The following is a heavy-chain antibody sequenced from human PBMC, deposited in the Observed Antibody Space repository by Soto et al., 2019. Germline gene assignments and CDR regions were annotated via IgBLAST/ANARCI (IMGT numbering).Heavy chain of an antibody. D-gene: IGHD3-16*01. CDR3: TPKPGGLNFGFQS. J-gene: IGHJ4*02. V-gene: IGHV4-4*02. Sequence: QVQLQESGPGLVEPSGTLSLTCTVSGASVSSGGWWTWLRQPPGKGLEWIGEIYHSWSTNYNPSLKSRDSKSLDNSKNQFSPRLNYVPAADTALYYCTPKPGGLNFGFQSWGQGTLVTVSS. CDR2: IYHSWST. CDR1: GASVSSGGW.